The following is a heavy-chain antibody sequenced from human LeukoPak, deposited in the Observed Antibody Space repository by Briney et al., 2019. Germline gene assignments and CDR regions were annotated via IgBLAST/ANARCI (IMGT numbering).Heavy chain of an antibody. CDR2: ISAYNGNT. CDR3: ARIKNNYYDSSGYYYDAFDI. J-gene: IGHJ3*02. Sequence: ASVKVSCKASGYTFISYGISWVRQAPGQGLEWMGWISAYNGNTNYAQKLQGRVTMTTDTSTSTAYMELRSLRSDDTAVYYCARIKNNYYDSSGYYYDAFDIWGQGTMVTVSS. V-gene: IGHV1-18*01. D-gene: IGHD3-22*01. CDR1: GYTFISYG.